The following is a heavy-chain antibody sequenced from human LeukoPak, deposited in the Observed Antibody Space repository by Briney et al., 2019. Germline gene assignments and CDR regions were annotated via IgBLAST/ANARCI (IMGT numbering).Heavy chain of an antibody. CDR3: AVSIVVVITGFDY. CDR1: GYSISSGYY. CDR2: IYHSGST. Sequence: PSETLSLTCTVSGYSISSGYYWGWIRQPPGKGLEWTGGIYHSGSTYYNPSLKSRVTISVDTSKNQFSLKLSSVTAADTAVYYCAVSIVVVITGFDYWGQGTLVTVSS. J-gene: IGHJ4*02. D-gene: IGHD3-22*01. V-gene: IGHV4-38-2*02.